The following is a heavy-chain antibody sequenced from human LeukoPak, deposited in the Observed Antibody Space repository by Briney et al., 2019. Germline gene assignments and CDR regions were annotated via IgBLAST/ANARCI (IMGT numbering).Heavy chain of an antibody. Sequence: ASVKVSCKASGYTFTFYYMHWVRHAPGQGLVRKGWINPNSGGTNYAQKFQGRVTMTRDTSISTAYMELSRLRSDDTAVYYCARDFTVGAAGGFDPWGQGTLVTVSS. V-gene: IGHV1-2*02. CDR3: ARDFTVGAAGGFDP. J-gene: IGHJ5*02. CDR2: INPNSGGT. CDR1: GYTFTFYY. D-gene: IGHD6-13*01.